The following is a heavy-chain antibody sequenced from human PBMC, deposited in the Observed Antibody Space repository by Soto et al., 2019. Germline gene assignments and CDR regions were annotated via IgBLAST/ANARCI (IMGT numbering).Heavy chain of an antibody. Sequence: EVQLLESGGGLVQPGGSLRLSCAASGFTFSTYAMNWVRQAPGKGLEWVSSISGSGVNTYYADSVKGRFALTRDNCKITRALQGNSLRGEDTAVYYCAKSPPEDVYGYTLDCWGQGTLVTVSS. CDR1: GFTFSTYA. V-gene: IGHV3-23*01. J-gene: IGHJ4*02. CDR3: AKSPPEDVYGYTLDC. CDR2: ISGSGVNT. D-gene: IGHD5-18*01.